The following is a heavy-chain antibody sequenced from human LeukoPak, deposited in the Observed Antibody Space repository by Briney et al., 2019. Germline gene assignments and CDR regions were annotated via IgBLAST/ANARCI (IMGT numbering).Heavy chain of an antibody. Sequence: GGSLRLSCAASGFTFDDYAMHWVRQAPGKGLEWVSGISWNSGSIGYADSVKGRSTISRDNAKNSLYLQMNSLRAEDTALYYCAKESYYYDSSGYYSRTFDYWGQGTLVTVSS. CDR3: AKESYYYDSSGYYSRTFDY. D-gene: IGHD3-22*01. CDR1: GFTFDDYA. CDR2: ISWNSGSI. V-gene: IGHV3-9*01. J-gene: IGHJ4*02.